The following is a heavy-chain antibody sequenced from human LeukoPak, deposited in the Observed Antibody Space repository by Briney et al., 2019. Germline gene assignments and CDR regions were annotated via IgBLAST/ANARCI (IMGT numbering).Heavy chain of an antibody. Sequence: SETLSLTCTVSGGSISSSSYYWGWIRQPAGKGLEWIGSIYYSGSTYYNPSLKSRVTISVDTSKNQFSLKLSSVTAADTAVYYCARLGRDRSGYDANLDYWGQGTLVTVSS. V-gene: IGHV4-39*01. CDR2: IYYSGST. CDR3: ARLGRDRSGYDANLDY. CDR1: GGSISSSSYY. D-gene: IGHD5-12*01. J-gene: IGHJ4*02.